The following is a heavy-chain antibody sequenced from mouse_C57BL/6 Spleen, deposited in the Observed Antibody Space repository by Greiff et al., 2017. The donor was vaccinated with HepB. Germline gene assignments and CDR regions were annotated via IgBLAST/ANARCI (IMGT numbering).Heavy chain of an antibody. V-gene: IGHV3-6*01. J-gene: IGHJ1*03. CDR2: ISYDGSN. CDR3: AREGKYYGSSYDWYFDV. CDR1: GYSITSGYY. D-gene: IGHD1-1*01. Sequence: EVQLVESGPGLVKPSQSLSLTCSVTGYSITSGYYWNWIRQFPGNKLEWMGYISYDGSNNYNPSLKNRISITRDTSKNQFFLKLNSVTTEDTATYYCAREGKYYGSSYDWYFDVWGTGTTVTVSS.